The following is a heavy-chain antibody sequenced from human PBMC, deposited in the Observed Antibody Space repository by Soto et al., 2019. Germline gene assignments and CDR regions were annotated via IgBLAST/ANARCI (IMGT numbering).Heavy chain of an antibody. J-gene: IGHJ4*02. D-gene: IGHD2-2*02. V-gene: IGHV1-2*02. CDR1: GYTFTGYY. CDR2: INPNSGGT. Sequence: ASVKVSCKASGYTFTGYYMHWVRQAPGQGLEWMGWINPNSGGTNYAQKFQGRVTMTRDTSISTAYMELSRLRSDDTAVYYCARVPRGYCSSTSCYSADYWGQGTLVTVSS. CDR3: ARVPRGYCSSTSCYSADY.